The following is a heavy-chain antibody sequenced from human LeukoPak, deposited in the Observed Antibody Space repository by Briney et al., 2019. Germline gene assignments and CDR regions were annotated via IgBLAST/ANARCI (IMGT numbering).Heavy chain of an antibody. CDR3: ARAPHQGRPWQQRRGYYFDY. D-gene: IGHD6-25*01. CDR1: GGPVSSGSYC. J-gene: IGHJ4*02. V-gene: IGHV4-61*03. Sequence: SETLSLTCTASGGPVSSGSYCWGWIRQPPGKRPEWIGYICDTGSIDHNPSLKSRVTISVGTSKNHFSLKLSSVTAADTAVYYCARAPHQGRPWQQRRGYYFDYWGQGTLVTVSS. CDR2: ICDTGSI.